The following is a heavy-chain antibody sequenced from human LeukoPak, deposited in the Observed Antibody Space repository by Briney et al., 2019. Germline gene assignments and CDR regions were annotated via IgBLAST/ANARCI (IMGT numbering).Heavy chain of an antibody. D-gene: IGHD3-16*01. CDR1: GGSISSSSYY. CDR2: IYYSGST. CDR3: ARAWGFMWTSLDY. V-gene: IGHV4-39*07. Sequence: SETLSLTCTVSGGSISSSSYYWGWIRQPPGKGLEWIGSIYYSGSTYYNPSLKSRVTISVDTSKNQFSLKLSSVTAADTAVYYCARAWGFMWTSLDYWGQGTLVTVSS. J-gene: IGHJ4*02.